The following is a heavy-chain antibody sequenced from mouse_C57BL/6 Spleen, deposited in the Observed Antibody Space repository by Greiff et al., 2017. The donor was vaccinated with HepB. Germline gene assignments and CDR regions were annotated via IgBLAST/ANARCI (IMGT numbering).Heavy chain of an antibody. V-gene: IGHV1-82*01. Sequence: VKLVESGPELVKPGASVKISCKASGYAFSSSWMNWVKQRPGKGLEWIGRIYPGDGDTNYNGKFKGKATLTADKSSSTAYMQLSSLTSEDSAVYFCARQTAQATGFAYWGQGTLVTVSA. CDR2: IYPGDGDT. CDR3: ARQTAQATGFAY. D-gene: IGHD3-2*02. CDR1: GYAFSSSW. J-gene: IGHJ3*01.